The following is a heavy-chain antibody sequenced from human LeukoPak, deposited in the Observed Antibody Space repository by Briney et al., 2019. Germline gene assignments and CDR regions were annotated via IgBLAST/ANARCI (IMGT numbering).Heavy chain of an antibody. J-gene: IGHJ6*02. Sequence: GRSLRLSCAASGFTFSSYGMHWVRQAPGKGLEWVAVISYDGSNKYYADSVKGRFTISRDNSKNTLYLQMNSLRAEDTAVYYCAKDKTWSGYSTYYYYGTDVWGQGTTVTVSS. CDR3: AKDKTWSGYSTYYYYGTDV. CDR2: ISYDGSNK. V-gene: IGHV3-30*18. CDR1: GFTFSSYG. D-gene: IGHD3-3*01.